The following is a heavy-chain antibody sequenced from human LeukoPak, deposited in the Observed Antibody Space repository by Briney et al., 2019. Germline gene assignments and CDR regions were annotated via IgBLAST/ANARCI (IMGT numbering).Heavy chain of an antibody. CDR1: GGSFGGYY. Sequence: SETLSLTCAVYGGSFGGYYWSWIRQPPGKGLEWIGEINHSGSTNYNPSLKSRVTISVDTSKNQFSLKLSSVTAADTAVYYCARARGYSGYDRLDYWGQGTLVTVSS. D-gene: IGHD5-12*01. J-gene: IGHJ4*02. V-gene: IGHV4-34*01. CDR2: INHSGST. CDR3: ARARGYSGYDRLDY.